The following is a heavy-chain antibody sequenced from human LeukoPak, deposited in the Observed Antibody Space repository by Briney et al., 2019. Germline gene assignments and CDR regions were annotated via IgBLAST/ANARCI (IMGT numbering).Heavy chain of an antibody. D-gene: IGHD2-2*01. V-gene: IGHV1-2*06. J-gene: IGHJ4*02. CDR2: INPNSGGT. CDR3: ARDPPRKYQLLSGVFDY. Sequence: ASVKVSCTASGYTFTGYYMHWVRQAPGQGLEWMGRINPNSGGTNYAQKFQGRVTMTRDTSISTAYMELSRLRSDDTAVYYCARDPPRKYQLLSGVFDYWGQGTLSPSPQ. CDR1: GYTFTGYY.